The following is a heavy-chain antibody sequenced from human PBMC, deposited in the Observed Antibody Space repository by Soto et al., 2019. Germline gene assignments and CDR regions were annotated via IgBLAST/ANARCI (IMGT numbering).Heavy chain of an antibody. V-gene: IGHV3-23*01. D-gene: IGHD2-15*01. J-gene: IGHJ2*01. CDR2: ISGSGGST. CDR3: AKGYCSGGSCYTRSWYFDL. CDR1: GFTFSSYA. Sequence: EVQLLESGGGLVQPGGSLRLSCAASGFTFSSYAMSWVRQAPGKGLEWVSAISGSGGSTYYADSVKGRFTISRENSKNTLYLQMNSLRAEDTAVYYCAKGYCSGGSCYTRSWYFDLWGRGTLVTVSS.